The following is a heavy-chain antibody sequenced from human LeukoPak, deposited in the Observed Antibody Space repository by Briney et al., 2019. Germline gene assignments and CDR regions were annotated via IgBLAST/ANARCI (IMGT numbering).Heavy chain of an antibody. CDR3: ASFRPSIRRGPFDY. CDR1: GYTFTGYY. J-gene: IGHJ4*02. CDR2: TNPNSGGT. Sequence: TSVKVSCKASGYTFTGYYMHWVRQAPGQGLEWMGWTNPNSGGTNYAQKFQGRVTMTRDTSISTAYMELSRLRSDDTAVYYCASFRPSIRRGPFDYWGQGTLVTVSS. V-gene: IGHV1-2*02. D-gene: IGHD3-10*01.